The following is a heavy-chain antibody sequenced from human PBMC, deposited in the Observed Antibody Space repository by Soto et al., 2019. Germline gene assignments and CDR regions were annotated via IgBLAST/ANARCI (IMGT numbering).Heavy chain of an antibody. CDR1: GHTFTSYG. D-gene: IGHD3-22*01. Sequence: GASVKFCCKASGHTFTSYGISWVRQALGQGLEWMGWISAYNGNTNYAQKLQGRVTMTTDTSTSTAYMELRSLRSDDTAVYYCARDLYIRRYDSSGYWGQGTLVTVSS. CDR2: ISAYNGNT. V-gene: IGHV1-18*04. CDR3: ARDLYIRRYDSSGY. J-gene: IGHJ4*02.